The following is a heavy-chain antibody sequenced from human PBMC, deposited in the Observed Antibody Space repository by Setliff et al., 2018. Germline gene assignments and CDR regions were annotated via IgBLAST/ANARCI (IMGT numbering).Heavy chain of an antibody. CDR2: IKGKNDGLAT. Sequence: GESLKISCAASGFTFSTAWMNWVRQAPGKGLEWVGRIKGKNDGLATDYAAPVKGRFTISRDDSKNTLYLQMSSLKTEDTAVYYCTTDPSPTFGGVIGAAFDFWGQGTMVT. CDR3: TTDPSPTFGGVIGAAFDF. CDR1: GFTFSTAW. D-gene: IGHD3-16*01. J-gene: IGHJ3*01. V-gene: IGHV3-15*07.